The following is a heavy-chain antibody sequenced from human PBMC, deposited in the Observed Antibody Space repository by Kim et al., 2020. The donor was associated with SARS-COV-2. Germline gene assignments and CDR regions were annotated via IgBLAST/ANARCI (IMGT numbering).Heavy chain of an antibody. J-gene: IGHJ4*02. V-gene: IGHV4-61*01. D-gene: IGHD3-22*01. CDR3: ARGALYYFDTTGTFWDN. CDR2: IYYSGTT. CDR1: GGSLSSGSY. Sequence: SETLSLTCTVSGGSLSSGSYWSWIRQPPGKGLEWIGYIYYSGTTKYNPSLKSRVTISVDTSKNQFSLKLSSVTAADTAVYYCARGALYYFDTTGTFWDNWGQGTLVTVSS.